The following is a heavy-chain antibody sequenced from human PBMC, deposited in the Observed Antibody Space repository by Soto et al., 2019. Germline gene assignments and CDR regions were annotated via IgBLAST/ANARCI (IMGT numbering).Heavy chain of an antibody. CDR3: AKDRHCGGDCYIFDY. D-gene: IGHD2-21*02. V-gene: IGHV3-74*01. Sequence: GGSLRLSCAASGFTFSSYWMHWVRQAPGKGLVWVSRINTDGDLTTYADSVKGRFTISRDNAKNSLYLQMNSLRAEDTALYYCAKDRHCGGDCYIFDYWVQGTQVTVSS. J-gene: IGHJ4*02. CDR1: GFTFSSYW. CDR2: INTDGDLT.